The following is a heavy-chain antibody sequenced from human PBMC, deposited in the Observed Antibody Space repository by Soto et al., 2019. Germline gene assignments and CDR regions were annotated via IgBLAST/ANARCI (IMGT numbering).Heavy chain of an antibody. J-gene: IGHJ4*02. Sequence: VQLVQSGNVVQKPGSSVKVSCKTSGYTFSSYGTIWVRQAPGQGLEWMGWISGYNGNADYAQRFRGRVNMTTDTSTTTVFMELRDLRSDDTALYFCAREGWLGELLYWGQGSLVTVS. V-gene: IGHV1-18*01. CDR2: ISGYNGNA. CDR3: AREGWLGELLY. D-gene: IGHD3-10*01. CDR1: GYTFSSYG.